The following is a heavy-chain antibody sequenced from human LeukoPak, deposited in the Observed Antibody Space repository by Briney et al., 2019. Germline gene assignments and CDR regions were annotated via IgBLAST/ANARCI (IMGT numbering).Heavy chain of an antibody. J-gene: IGHJ3*02. CDR2: ISSSSSTI. CDR3: ARDPGDCSSTSCYRDAFDI. V-gene: IGHV3-48*01. Sequence: GGSLRLSCAASGFTFSSYSMNWVRQAPGKGLEWVSYISSSSSTIYYADSVKGRFTISRDNAKNSLYLQMNSLRAEDTAVYYCARDPGDCSSTSCYRDAFDIWGQGTMVTVSS. D-gene: IGHD2-2*01. CDR1: GFTFSSYS.